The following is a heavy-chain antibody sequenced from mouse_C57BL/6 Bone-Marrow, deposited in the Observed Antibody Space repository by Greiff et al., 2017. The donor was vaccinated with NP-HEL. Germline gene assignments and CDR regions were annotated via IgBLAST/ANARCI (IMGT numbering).Heavy chain of an antibody. CDR3: ARQGIYYDYDVGFAY. CDR1: GFTFSSYG. D-gene: IGHD2-4*01. CDR2: TSSGGSYT. V-gene: IGHV5-6*01. Sequence: EVKLMESGGDLVKPGGSLKLSCAASGFTFSSYGMSWVRQTPDKRLEWVATTSSGGSYTYYPDSVKGRFTISRDNAKNTLYLQMSSLKSEDTAMYYCARQGIYYDYDVGFAYWGQGTLVTVSA. J-gene: IGHJ3*01.